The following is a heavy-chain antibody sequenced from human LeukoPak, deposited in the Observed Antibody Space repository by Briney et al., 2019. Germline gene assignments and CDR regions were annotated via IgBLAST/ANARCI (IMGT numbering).Heavy chain of an antibody. V-gene: IGHV4-59*01. CDR1: GGSISSYY. Sequence: KPSETLSLTCTVSGGSISSYYWSWIRQPPGKGLEWIGYIYYSGSTNYNPSLKSRVTISVDTSKNQFSLKLSSVTAADTAVYYCARGGYSSSSQFDYWGQGTLVTVSS. CDR2: IYYSGST. CDR3: ARGGYSSSSQFDY. D-gene: IGHD6-6*01. J-gene: IGHJ4*02.